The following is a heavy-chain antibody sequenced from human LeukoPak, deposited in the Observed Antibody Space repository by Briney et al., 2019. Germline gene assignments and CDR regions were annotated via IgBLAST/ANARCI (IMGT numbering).Heavy chain of an antibody. V-gene: IGHV3-23*01. CDR2: FSGGGDS. CDR1: GFTSGIYA. CDR3: GKEVERHFDLKY. Sequence: GGSLRLSCAASGFTSGIYAVSWVRQAPGKGLEWVSAFSGGGDSYYAGSVKGRFTISRDNSKKILYLQMNSLRAEDTAVYYCGKEVERHFDLKYWGQGTLVTVSS. J-gene: IGHJ4*02.